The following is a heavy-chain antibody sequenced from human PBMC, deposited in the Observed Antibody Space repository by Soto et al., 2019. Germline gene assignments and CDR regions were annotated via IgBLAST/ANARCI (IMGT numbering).Heavy chain of an antibody. CDR1: GYTFTSYA. D-gene: IGHD5-12*01. CDR3: AAGGGYRDYYYYMDV. CDR2: IVAGSGNT. Sequence: SVKVSCKASGYTFTSYAMHWVRQAPGQRLEWIGWIVAGSGNTNYAQKFQERVTITRDMSTSTAYMELSSLRSEDTAVYYCAAGGGYRDYYYYMDVWGKGTTVTVSS. J-gene: IGHJ6*03. V-gene: IGHV1-58*02.